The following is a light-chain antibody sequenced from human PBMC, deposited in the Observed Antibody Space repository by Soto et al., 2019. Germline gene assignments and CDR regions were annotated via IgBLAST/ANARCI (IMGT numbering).Light chain of an antibody. Sequence: DLQITQAPSPLSASVGNRVTITFRASQSISSWLAWYQQKPGKAPKLLIYDASSLDSGVPSRFSGSGSGTEFTLTISSLQPDDFATYYCQQYNSYSWTFGQGTKV. CDR2: DAS. CDR1: QSISSW. J-gene: IGKJ1*01. V-gene: IGKV1-5*01. CDR3: QQYNSYSWT.